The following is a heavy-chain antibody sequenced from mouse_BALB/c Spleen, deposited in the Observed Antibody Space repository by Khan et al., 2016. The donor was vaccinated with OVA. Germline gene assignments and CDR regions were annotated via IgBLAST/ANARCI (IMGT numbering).Heavy chain of an antibody. CDR3: ANHESSSARLTN. CDR2: INPSTGYT. Sequence: QVQLQQSGAELAKPGASVKMSCKASGYTFTSYWMHWVKQRPGQGLEWIGYINPSTGYTEYNQRFKDKATLTADKSSSTAYMQLSSLTSEESAVSYCANHESSSARLTNWGQGTLLTVSA. J-gene: IGHJ3*01. D-gene: IGHD1-3*01. CDR1: GYTFTSYW. V-gene: IGHV1-7*01.